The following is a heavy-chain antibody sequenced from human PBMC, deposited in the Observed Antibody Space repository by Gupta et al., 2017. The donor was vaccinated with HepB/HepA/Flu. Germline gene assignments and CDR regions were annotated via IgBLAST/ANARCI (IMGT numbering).Heavy chain of an antibody. D-gene: IGHD2-2*01. CDR2: INPNSGGT. CDR3: ARGYGSSTSCYPIFDY. CDR1: YG. J-gene: IGHJ4*02. Sequence: YGMHWVRQAPGQGLEWMGWINPNSGGTNYAQKFQGRVTMTRDTSISTAYMELSRLGSDDTAVYYCARGYGSSTSCYPIFDYGGQRTLVTVFS. V-gene: IGHV1-2*02.